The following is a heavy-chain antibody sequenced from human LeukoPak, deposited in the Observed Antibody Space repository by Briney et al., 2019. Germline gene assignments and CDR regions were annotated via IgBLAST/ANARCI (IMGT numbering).Heavy chain of an antibody. D-gene: IGHD2-2*01. CDR1: GGSISSSIHY. J-gene: IGHJ4*02. CDR3: ARLPDCSSTTCLNDK. CDR2: IYYSGST. Sequence: MPSETLSLTCTVSGGSISSSIHYWGWIRQPPGKGLEWIGSIYYSGSTHYNPSLKSRVTISVDTSKSQFSLKLRSLTAADTAVYYCARLPDCSSTTCLNDKWGQGTLVTVSS. V-gene: IGHV4-39*01.